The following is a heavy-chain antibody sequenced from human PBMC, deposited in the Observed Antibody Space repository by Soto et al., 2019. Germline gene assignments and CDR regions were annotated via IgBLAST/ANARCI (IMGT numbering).Heavy chain of an antibody. CDR2: INPSGGST. CDR3: ARAGGRTAADNAFDI. CDR1: GYTFTSYY. Sequence: EASVKVSCKASGYTFTSYYMHWVRQAPGQGLEWMGIINPSGGSTSYAQKFQGRVTMTRDTSTSTLYMELSSLRSEDTAVYYCARAGGRTAADNAFDIWGQGTMVTVSS. J-gene: IGHJ3*02. V-gene: IGHV1-46*01. D-gene: IGHD2-15*01.